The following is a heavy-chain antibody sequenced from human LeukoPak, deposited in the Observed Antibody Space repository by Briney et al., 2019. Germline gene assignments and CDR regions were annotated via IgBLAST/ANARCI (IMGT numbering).Heavy chain of an antibody. D-gene: IGHD1-1*01. V-gene: IGHV4-59*01. CDR3: ARVGDWNDLVC. CDR2: NLYSGTT. Sequence: PSESLSLICTVSGGSLSPYYWRWIRQTPGKGLEWIGYNLYSGTTTNYNPSLKSRVTISVDTSKNQFSLKLSSVTAADTAVYYCARVGDWNDLVCWGQGTLVTVSS. J-gene: IGHJ4*02. CDR1: GGSLSPYY.